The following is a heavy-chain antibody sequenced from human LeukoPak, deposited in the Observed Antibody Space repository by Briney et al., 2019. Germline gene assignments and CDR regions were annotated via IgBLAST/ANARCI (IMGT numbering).Heavy chain of an antibody. CDR2: ISPSSGGT. CDR1: GYTFTDYY. Sequence: ASVKVSCKASGYTFTDYYIHWVRQAPGQGLEWMGWISPSSGGTNYAQKFQGRVILTRATSIRTAYMELSGLTSDDTAVYYCARVEVAGNILIDYWGQGTLVIVSS. CDR3: ARVEVAGNILIDY. D-gene: IGHD6-19*01. V-gene: IGHV1-2*02. J-gene: IGHJ4*02.